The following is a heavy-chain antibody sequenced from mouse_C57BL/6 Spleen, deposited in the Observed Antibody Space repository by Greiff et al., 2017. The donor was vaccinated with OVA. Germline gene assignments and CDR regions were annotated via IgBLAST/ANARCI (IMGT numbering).Heavy chain of an antibody. D-gene: IGHD1-1*01. J-gene: IGHJ2*01. Sequence: QVQLQQPGAELVKPGASVKMSCKASGHTFTSYWLTWVKQRPGQGLEWIGDIYPGSGSTNYNEKFKSKATLTVDTSSSTAYMQLSSLTSEDSAVYYCARYAYYYGSSYYFDYWGQGTTLTVSS. V-gene: IGHV1-55*01. CDR2: IYPGSGST. CDR1: GHTFTSYW. CDR3: ARYAYYYGSSYYFDY.